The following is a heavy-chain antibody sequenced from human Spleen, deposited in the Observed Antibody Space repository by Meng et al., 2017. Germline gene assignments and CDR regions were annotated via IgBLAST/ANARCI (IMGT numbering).Heavy chain of an antibody. CDR1: GGSCSDYY. CDR3: ARGPTTMAHDFDY. V-gene: IGHV4-34*01. J-gene: IGHJ4*02. Sequence: QVQLQQGGAGLLKPSETLSLTCVVAGGSCSDYYWSWIRQPPGKGLEWIGEINHSGSTNYNPSLESRATISVDTSQNNLSLKLSSVTAADSAVYYCARGPTTMAHDFDYWGQGTLVTGSS. D-gene: IGHD4-11*01. CDR2: INHSGST.